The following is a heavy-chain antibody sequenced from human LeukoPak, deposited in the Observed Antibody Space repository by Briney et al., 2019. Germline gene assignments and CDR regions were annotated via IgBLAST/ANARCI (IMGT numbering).Heavy chain of an antibody. J-gene: IGHJ4*02. Sequence: PGGSLRLSCAASGFTFSSYSMNWVRQAPGKGLEWVANIKQDGSEKYYVDSVKGRFTISRDNAKNSLYLQMNSLRAEDTAVYYCARAGGSGWYEDYWGQGTLVTVSS. CDR2: IKQDGSEK. CDR3: ARAGGSGWYEDY. CDR1: GFTFSSYS. D-gene: IGHD6-19*01. V-gene: IGHV3-7*04.